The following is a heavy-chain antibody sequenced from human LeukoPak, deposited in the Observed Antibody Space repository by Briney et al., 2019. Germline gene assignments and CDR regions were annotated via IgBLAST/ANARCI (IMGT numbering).Heavy chain of an antibody. CDR1: GYTFTSYG. Sequence: ASVKVSCKASGYTFTSYGISWVRQAPGQGLEWMGWMNAYNGNTDYPQKLQGRVTMTTDTSTSTAYIELRSLGCDDTAVYYCARARHYDILTGYYRFLPLYWGQETLVSVSS. D-gene: IGHD3-9*01. CDR3: ARARHYDILTGYYRFLPLY. V-gene: IGHV1-18*01. J-gene: IGHJ4*02. CDR2: MNAYNGNT.